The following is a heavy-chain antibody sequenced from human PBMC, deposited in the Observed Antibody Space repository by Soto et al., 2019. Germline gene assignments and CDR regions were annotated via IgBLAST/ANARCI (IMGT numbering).Heavy chain of an antibody. Sequence: LRLSCAASGFTFSSYAMSWVRQAPGKGLEWVSAISGSGGSTYYADSVKGRFTISRDNSKNTLYLQMNSLRAEDTAVYYCAKSGGYSYGWGEYYYYYGMDVWGQGTTVTVSS. D-gene: IGHD5-18*01. J-gene: IGHJ6*02. CDR3: AKSGGYSYGWGEYYYYYGMDV. V-gene: IGHV3-23*01. CDR2: ISGSGGST. CDR1: GFTFSSYA.